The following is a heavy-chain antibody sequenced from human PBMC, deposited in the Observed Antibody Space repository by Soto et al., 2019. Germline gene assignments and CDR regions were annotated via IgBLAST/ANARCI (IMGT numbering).Heavy chain of an antibody. V-gene: IGHV3-30-3*01. CDR3: TRVGVGYSLGSGFTP. CDR1: GVTLTGYA. CDR2: VSHDGTER. Sequence: PGGSLRLSCLASGVTLTGYAMHWVRHAPGKGLEWVASVSHDGTERYAASVRGRFTISRDISKSTVFLQMGSLSGEDTAVYYCTRVGVGYSLGSGFTPWGQGTLVTV. J-gene: IGHJ5*02. D-gene: IGHD5-18*01.